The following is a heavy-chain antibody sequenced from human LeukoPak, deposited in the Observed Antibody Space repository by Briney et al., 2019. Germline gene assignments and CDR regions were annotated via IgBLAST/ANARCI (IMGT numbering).Heavy chain of an antibody. CDR1: GFAFGSYT. V-gene: IGHV3-21*01. D-gene: IGHD1-14*01. J-gene: IGHJ4*02. CDR3: ARVAGQGWRPITTDVNAYLDY. CDR2: ISSTGFYV. Sequence: PGGSLRLSCTASGFAFGSYTITWVRQAPGKGLEWVSSISSTGFYVYYADSVKGRFAISRDNAMNSLYLQMNSLRADDTAVYYCARVAGQGWRPITTDVNAYLDYWGQGTLVTVFS.